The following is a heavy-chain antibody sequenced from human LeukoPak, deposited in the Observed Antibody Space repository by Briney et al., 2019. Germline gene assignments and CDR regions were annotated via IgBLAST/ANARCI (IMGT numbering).Heavy chain of an antibody. CDR2: ISNSDDST. V-gene: IGHV3-23*01. J-gene: IGHJ4*02. CDR3: ARVGTTGATADN. D-gene: IGHD4-11*01. CDR1: GFTFSSYA. Sequence: GGSLRLSCAASGFTFSSYAMSWVRQAPGKGLEWVSTISNSDDSTYYADSVKGRFTISRDNSRNTLYLQMNSLRSEDTAVYFCARVGTTGATADNWGQGTLVTVSS.